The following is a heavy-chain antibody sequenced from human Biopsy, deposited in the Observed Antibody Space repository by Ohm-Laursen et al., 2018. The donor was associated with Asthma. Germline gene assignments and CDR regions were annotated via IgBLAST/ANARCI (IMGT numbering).Heavy chain of an antibody. CDR1: GGSISSPAYY. J-gene: IGHJ6*02. CDR2: ISYSGTT. D-gene: IGHD3-10*01. Sequence: TLSLTCTVSGGSISSPAYYWSWVRQHPGKGLEWIGYISYSGTTFYHPSLMSRLIISLDTSKNQFSLKLSSVTAADTAMYFCARAVDYSHYYGIDVWGQGTTVTVS. CDR3: ARAVDYSHYYGIDV. V-gene: IGHV4-31*03.